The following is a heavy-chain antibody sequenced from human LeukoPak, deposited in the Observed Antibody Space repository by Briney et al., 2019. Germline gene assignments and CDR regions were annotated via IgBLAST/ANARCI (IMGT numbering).Heavy chain of an antibody. Sequence: GAPVKVSCKASGGTFSSYAISWVRQAPGQGLEWMGRIIPILGIANYAQKFQGRVTITADKSTSTAYMELSSLRSEDTAVYYCARSSYGSGIHEVGSDYWGQGTLVTVSS. CDR1: GGTFSSYA. V-gene: IGHV1-69*04. CDR3: ARSSYGSGIHEVGSDY. CDR2: IIPILGIA. D-gene: IGHD3-10*01. J-gene: IGHJ4*02.